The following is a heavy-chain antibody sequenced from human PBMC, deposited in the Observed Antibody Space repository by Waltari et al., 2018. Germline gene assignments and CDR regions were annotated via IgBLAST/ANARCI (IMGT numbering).Heavy chain of an antibody. Sequence: QVQLVQSGAEVKKPGSSVKVSCKASGGTFSSYAIIWVRQAPGKGLEWMGGIIPIFGTANYAQKFQGRVTITADEATSTAYMELSSLRSEDTAVYYCALDSKQLSSSAFDIWGQGTMVTVSS. D-gene: IGHD3-10*02. J-gene: IGHJ3*02. CDR1: GGTFSSYA. V-gene: IGHV1-69*12. CDR2: IIPIFGTA. CDR3: ALDSKQLSSSAFDI.